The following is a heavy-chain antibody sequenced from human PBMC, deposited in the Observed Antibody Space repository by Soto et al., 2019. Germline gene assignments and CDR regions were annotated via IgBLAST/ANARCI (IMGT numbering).Heavy chain of an antibody. CDR1: GFTFSSYW. V-gene: IGHV3-74*01. CDR2: INGDGTGT. CDR3: GRGASGSYRLDY. Sequence: EVQLVESWGGLVQPGGSLRLPCAAAGFTFSSYWMHWVRQAPGKGLVWVSRINGDGTGTNYADSVKGQFTISRDNAKNTLYLQMNSLRAEDTAVYYCGRGASGSYRLDYYGQGTLVTVSS. J-gene: IGHJ4*02. D-gene: IGHD3-10*01.